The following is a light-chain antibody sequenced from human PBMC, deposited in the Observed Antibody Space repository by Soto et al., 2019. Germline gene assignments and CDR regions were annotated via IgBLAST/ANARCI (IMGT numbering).Light chain of an antibody. CDR3: QQYNNWLRGT. V-gene: IGKV3-15*01. Sequence: EIVMTQSPATLSVSPGERATLSCRASQSVSTKLAWYQQKPGQAPRLLIYGASTRAAGIPARFSGSGSGTEFTLTISSLQSEDFAVYYCQQYNNWLRGTFDQGTKVEIK. J-gene: IGKJ1*01. CDR1: QSVSTK. CDR2: GAS.